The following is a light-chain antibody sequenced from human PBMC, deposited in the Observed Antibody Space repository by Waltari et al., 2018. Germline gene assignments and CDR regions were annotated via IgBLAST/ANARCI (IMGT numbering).Light chain of an antibody. Sequence: QSVLTQPPSASGTPGQRVTISCYGSSPNIGRHTGNRYQQLPGTAPKLLIYTDSQRPSGVPARFSGSRSGTSASLAISGLQSEDEADYFCAAWDDSPNGYVFGTGTKVTV. J-gene: IGLJ1*01. V-gene: IGLV1-44*01. CDR1: SPNIGRHT. CDR3: AAWDDSPNGYV. CDR2: TDS.